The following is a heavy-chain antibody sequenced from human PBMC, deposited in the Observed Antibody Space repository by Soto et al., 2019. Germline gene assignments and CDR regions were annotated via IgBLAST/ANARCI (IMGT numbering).Heavy chain of an antibody. D-gene: IGHD4-17*01. CDR2: ISAYNGNT. V-gene: IGHV1-18*01. Sequence: QVQLVQSGAEVKKPGASVKVSCKASGYTFTSYGISWVRLAPGQGLVWMGWISAYNGNTNSAQKLQGRVTMTTDTSTSTVYMELRSLRSDDTAVYYRAREPNDYGDSLDYWGQGTLVSVSS. J-gene: IGHJ4*02. CDR1: GYTFTSYG. CDR3: AREPNDYGDSLDY.